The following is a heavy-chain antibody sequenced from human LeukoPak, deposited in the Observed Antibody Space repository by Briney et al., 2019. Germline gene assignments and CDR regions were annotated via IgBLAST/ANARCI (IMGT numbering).Heavy chain of an antibody. CDR2: ISSSSSTI. D-gene: IGHD3-10*01. V-gene: IGHV3-48*01. J-gene: IGHJ6*03. Sequence: GGSLRLSCAASGFTFSSYSMNWVRQAPGKGLEWVSYISSSSSTIYYADSVKGRFSISRDNSKNTLYLQMNSLRAEDTAVYYCARSPPTYYYGSGSGYYMDVWGKGTTVTVSS. CDR1: GFTFSSYS. CDR3: ARSPPTYYYGSGSGYYMDV.